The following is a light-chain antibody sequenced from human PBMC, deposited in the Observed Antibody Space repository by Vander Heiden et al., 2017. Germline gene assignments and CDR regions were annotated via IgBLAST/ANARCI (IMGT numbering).Light chain of an antibody. Sequence: DIQMTQSPSSLSASVGDRVTLTCRASQSISSYLNWYQQKPGKAPKLLIYAASSLQSGVPSRLTASRSGTDFTLTISSLQPEDFTTYYCQQSDSTPKTFGQGTKVEIK. CDR1: QSISSY. J-gene: IGKJ1*01. CDR2: AAS. CDR3: QQSDSTPKT. V-gene: IGKV1-39*01.